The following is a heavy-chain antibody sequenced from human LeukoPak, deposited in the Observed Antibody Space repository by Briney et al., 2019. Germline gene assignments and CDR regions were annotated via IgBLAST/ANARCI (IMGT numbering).Heavy chain of an antibody. Sequence: SETLSLTCTVCGGSISSYYWSWIRQPPGKGLEWIGYIFYSERPNYNPSLKSRVTISVDTSRNQFSLKLSSVTAADTAVYYCARRGGSPLGAFDIWGQGTMVTVSS. V-gene: IGHV4-59*01. CDR3: ARRGGSPLGAFDI. CDR1: GGSISSYY. D-gene: IGHD1-26*01. J-gene: IGHJ3*02. CDR2: IFYSERP.